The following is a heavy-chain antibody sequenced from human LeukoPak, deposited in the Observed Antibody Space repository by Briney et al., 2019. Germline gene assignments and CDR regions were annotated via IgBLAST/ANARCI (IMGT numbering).Heavy chain of an antibody. Sequence: ASVKVSCKASGYTFTGYYMHWVRQAPGQGLEWMGWINTNTGNPTYAQGFTGRFVFSLDTSVSTAYLQISSLKAEDTAVYYCALANGIAAAGSYNYWGQGTLVTVSS. D-gene: IGHD6-13*01. CDR2: INTNTGNP. V-gene: IGHV7-4-1*02. CDR1: GYTFTGYY. CDR3: ALANGIAAAGSYNY. J-gene: IGHJ4*02.